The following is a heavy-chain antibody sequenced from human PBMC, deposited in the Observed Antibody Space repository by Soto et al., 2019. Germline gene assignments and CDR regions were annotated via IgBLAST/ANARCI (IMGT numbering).Heavy chain of an antibody. CDR3: ARDLIAVRPGWFAP. Sequence: QVQLVQSGAEVQKPGASVKVSCKASGYTFTTYGISWVRQAPGQGLEWMGWISAYNGNTKDVQRLQGRFTMTTDTSTSPAYVELRSLRSADTAVYYWARDLIAVRPGWFAPWGQGTRVTVSA. V-gene: IGHV1-18*01. D-gene: IGHD6-6*01. CDR1: GYTFTTYG. CDR2: ISAYNGNT. J-gene: IGHJ5*02.